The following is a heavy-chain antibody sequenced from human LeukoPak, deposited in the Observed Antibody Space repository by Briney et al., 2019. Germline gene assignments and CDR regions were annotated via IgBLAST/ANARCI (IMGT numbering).Heavy chain of an antibody. Sequence: GGSLRLSCAASGFTFNNYGMHWVRQAPGKGLQWVAFIQYGGNNKYYADSVRGRFTISRDSSKNTLYLQMNSLRGEDTAVYYCAKGSSGLFDYWGQGTLVTVSS. J-gene: IGHJ4*02. CDR3: AKGSSGLFDY. CDR1: GFTFNNYG. CDR2: IQYGGNNK. V-gene: IGHV3-30*02. D-gene: IGHD6-19*01.